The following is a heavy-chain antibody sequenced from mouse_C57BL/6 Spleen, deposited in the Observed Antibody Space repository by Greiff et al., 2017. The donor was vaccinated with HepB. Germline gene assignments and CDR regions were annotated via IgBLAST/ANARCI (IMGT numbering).Heavy chain of an antibody. CDR3: ARNWDEDWFAY. D-gene: IGHD4-1*01. CDR2: IYPGDGDT. J-gene: IGHJ3*01. Sequence: LVKPGASVKISCKASGYAFSSSWMNWVKQRPGKGLEGIGRIYPGDGDTNYNGKFKGKATLTADKSSSTAYMQLSSLTSEDSAVYFCARNWDEDWFAYWGQGTLVTVSA. CDR1: GYAFSSSW. V-gene: IGHV1-82*01.